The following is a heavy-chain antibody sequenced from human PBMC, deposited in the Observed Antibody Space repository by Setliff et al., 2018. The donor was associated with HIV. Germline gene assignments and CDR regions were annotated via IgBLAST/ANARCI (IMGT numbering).Heavy chain of an antibody. V-gene: IGHV3-7*03. J-gene: IGHJ4*02. CDR3: ARDQYYYDTSGYYRGSAFDF. CDR1: GFTFSSYW. Sequence: GGSLRLSCAASGFTFSSYWMSWVRQAPGKGLEWVANIKQDGSEKYFVDSVKGRFTISRDNAKNSLYLQIDSLRAEDTAVYYCARDQYYYDTSGYYRGSAFDFWGQGTLVTVSS. CDR2: IKQDGSEK. D-gene: IGHD3-22*01.